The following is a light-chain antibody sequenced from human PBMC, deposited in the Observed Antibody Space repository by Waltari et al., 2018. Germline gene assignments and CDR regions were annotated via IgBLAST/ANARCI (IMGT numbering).Light chain of an antibody. Sequence: SYVLTQPHSVSVAPGETSRITCGGDHIGGYSVHRYQQKPGQAPVLVLYYDNNRPSGIPERFSGSNFGNTATLTISRVEAGDEADYYCQVSDSTADLVVFGGGTKLTVL. CDR3: QVSDSTADLVV. CDR1: HIGGYS. J-gene: IGLJ2*01. CDR2: YDN. V-gene: IGLV3-21*04.